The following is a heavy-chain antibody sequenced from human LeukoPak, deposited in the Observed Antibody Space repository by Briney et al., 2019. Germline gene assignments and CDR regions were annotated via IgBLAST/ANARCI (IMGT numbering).Heavy chain of an antibody. Sequence: TSETLSLTCTVSGGSISSYYWSWIRQPPGKGLEWIGYIYYSGSTNYNPSLKSRVTISVDTSKNQFSLKLGSVTAADTAVYYCARYCTNGVCYVLSGGWFDPWGQGTLVTVSS. D-gene: IGHD2-8*01. CDR2: IYYSGST. J-gene: IGHJ5*02. V-gene: IGHV4-59*01. CDR3: ARYCTNGVCYVLSGGWFDP. CDR1: GGSISSYY.